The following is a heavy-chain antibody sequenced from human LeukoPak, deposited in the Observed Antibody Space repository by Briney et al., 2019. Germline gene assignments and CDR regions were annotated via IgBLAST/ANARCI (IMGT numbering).Heavy chain of an antibody. J-gene: IGHJ5*02. CDR2: IWYDGSKK. CDR3: AKADKWLVPAS. CDR1: GFTFSSYG. V-gene: IGHV3-33*06. D-gene: IGHD6-19*01. Sequence: GGSLRLSCAASGFTFSSYGMHWVRQAPGKGLEWVAVIWYDGSKKYYADSVKGRFTISRDNSKNTLYLQMNSLRAEDTAVYYCAKADKWLVPASWGQGTLVTVSS.